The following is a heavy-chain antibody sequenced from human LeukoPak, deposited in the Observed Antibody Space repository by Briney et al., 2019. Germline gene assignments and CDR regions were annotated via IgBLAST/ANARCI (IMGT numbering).Heavy chain of an antibody. V-gene: IGHV3-9*01. Sequence: PGRSLRLSCAASGFTFDDYAMHWVRQAPGKGLEWVSGISWNSGSIGYADSVKGRFTISRDNAKNSLYLQMNSLRAEDTALYYCAKEQQLVRGAFDIWGQGTMVTVSS. J-gene: IGHJ3*02. CDR1: GFTFDDYA. D-gene: IGHD6-13*01. CDR2: ISWNSGSI. CDR3: AKEQQLVRGAFDI.